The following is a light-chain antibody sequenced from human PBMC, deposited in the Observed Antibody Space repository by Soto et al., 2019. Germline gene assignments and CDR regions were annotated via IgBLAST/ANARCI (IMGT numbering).Light chain of an antibody. J-gene: IGKJ1*01. Sequence: EIVLTQSPATLSVSPGERATLSCRASQSVSSNLAWYQQKPGQAPRLLIYGASNLERGVPSRFSGRGSGTDFTFTISSLQPEDFATYYCQQYDHLPRTFGRGTKVEIK. CDR2: GAS. CDR1: QSVSSN. CDR3: QQYDHLPRT. V-gene: IGKV3-15*01.